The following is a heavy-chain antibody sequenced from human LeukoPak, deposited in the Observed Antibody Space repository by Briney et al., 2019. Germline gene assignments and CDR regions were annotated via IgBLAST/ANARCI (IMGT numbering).Heavy chain of an antibody. J-gene: IGHJ4*02. CDR1: GYTFTGYY. CDR2: INPNSGGT. D-gene: IGHD1-26*01. V-gene: IGHV1-2*02. CDR3: ARSRIVGATTNMWY. Sequence: ASVKVSCKASGYTFTGYYMHWVRQAPGQGLEWMGWINPNSGGTNYAQKFQGRVTMTRDTSISTAYMELSRLRSDDTAVYYCARSRIVGATTNMWYWGQGTLVTVSS.